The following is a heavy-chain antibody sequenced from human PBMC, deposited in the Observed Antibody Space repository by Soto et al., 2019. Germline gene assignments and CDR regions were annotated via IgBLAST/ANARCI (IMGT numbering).Heavy chain of an antibody. J-gene: IGHJ4*02. CDR2: INHTGST. CDR3: ARGREIFGAVTPFEY. V-gene: IGHV4-34*01. Sequence: QSLTCAVYGAPFSGYYWTWIRQPPGKGLEWIGEINHTGSTKYNPSLKSRVTISLDTSKNQFSLSLRSVTAADTAVYYCARGREIFGAVTPFEYWGQGTQVTVSS. D-gene: IGHD3-3*01. CDR1: GAPFSGYY.